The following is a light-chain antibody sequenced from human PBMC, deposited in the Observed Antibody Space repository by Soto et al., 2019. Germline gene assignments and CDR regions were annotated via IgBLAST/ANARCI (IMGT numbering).Light chain of an antibody. Sequence: QSALAQPRSGSGSPGQSVAISCTGTSSDVGGYNYVSWYQQHPGKAPKLIIYDVTKRPSGVPDRFSGSSSGNTASLTISGLQAEDEADYFCCSYAGSYSYVFGTGTKVTLL. CDR1: SSDVGGYNY. J-gene: IGLJ1*01. CDR2: DVT. V-gene: IGLV2-11*01. CDR3: CSYAGSYSYV.